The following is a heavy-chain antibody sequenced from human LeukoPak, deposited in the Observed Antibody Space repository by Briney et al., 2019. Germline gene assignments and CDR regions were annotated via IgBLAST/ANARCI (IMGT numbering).Heavy chain of an antibody. CDR2: LTDIGGTT. V-gene: IGHV3-23*01. D-gene: IGHD2-2*01. CDR3: GSTGYWRSNRCYDFEY. CDR1: GFTFSNYA. Sequence: GGSLRLSCVASGFTFSNYAMGWVRQAPGKRPEWVSSLTDIGGTTYYVDSVKGRFTISRDNAKNSLYLQINSLRAEGTAVYYCGSTGYWRSNRCYDFEYWGKGTMVTV. J-gene: IGHJ4*02.